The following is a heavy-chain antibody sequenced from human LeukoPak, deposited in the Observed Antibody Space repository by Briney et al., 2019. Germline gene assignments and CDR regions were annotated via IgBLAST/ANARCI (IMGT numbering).Heavy chain of an antibody. Sequence: WPSVKVSCKGSGYTFTDYYMQWVRHPPGQGLEWMGWTNHKNGGTNYVQKFEDRVTMTRDTSISTAYMEVSPLRYDDTAVYYCASWADNHAPMAVFDYWGQGTLVIVSS. J-gene: IGHJ4*02. V-gene: IGHV1-2*02. CDR2: TNHKNGGT. CDR3: ASWADNHAPMAVFDY. D-gene: IGHD6-19*01. CDR1: GYTFTDYY.